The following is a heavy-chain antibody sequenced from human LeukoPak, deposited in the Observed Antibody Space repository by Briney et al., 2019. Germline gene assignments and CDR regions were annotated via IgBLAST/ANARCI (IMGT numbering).Heavy chain of an antibody. Sequence: PSETLSLTCTVSGGSISSSSYYWGWIRQPPGKGLERIGSIYYSGSTYYNPSLKSRVTISVDTSKNQFSPKLSSVTAADTAVYYCARPYGGNPGYFDYWGQGTLVTVSS. CDR1: GGSISSSSYY. CDR2: IYYSGST. CDR3: ARPYGGNPGYFDY. J-gene: IGHJ4*02. D-gene: IGHD4-23*01. V-gene: IGHV4-39*01.